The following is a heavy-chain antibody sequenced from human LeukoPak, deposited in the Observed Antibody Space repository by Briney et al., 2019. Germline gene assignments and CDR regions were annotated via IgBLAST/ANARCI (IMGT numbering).Heavy chain of an antibody. Sequence: GGSLRLSCAASGFTFSSYAMHWVRQAPGKGLEWVAVISYDGSNKYYADSVKGRFTISRDNSKNTLYLQMNSLRAEDTAVYYCARADLMLGYCSSTSCYSYFDYWGQGTLVTVSS. D-gene: IGHD2-2*01. CDR2: ISYDGSNK. J-gene: IGHJ4*02. CDR3: ARADLMLGYCSSTSCYSYFDY. CDR1: GFTFSSYA. V-gene: IGHV3-30*04.